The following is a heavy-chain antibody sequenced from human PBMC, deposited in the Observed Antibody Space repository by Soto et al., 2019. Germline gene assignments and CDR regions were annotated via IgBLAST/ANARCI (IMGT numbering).Heavy chain of an antibody. CDR1: GYTFTSYG. V-gene: IGHV1-18*01. J-gene: IGHJ3*02. Sequence: QVQLVQSGPEVKKPGASVKVSCKASGYTFTSYGISWVRQAPGQGLEWMGWISTYNGNPNYAQKLQGRVTMTTDTSTSTAYMELRSLRSDDTAVFYCARGPLYSTSPKSAFDIWGQGTVVTVSS. CDR3: ARGPLYSTSPKSAFDI. CDR2: ISTYNGNP. D-gene: IGHD6-6*01.